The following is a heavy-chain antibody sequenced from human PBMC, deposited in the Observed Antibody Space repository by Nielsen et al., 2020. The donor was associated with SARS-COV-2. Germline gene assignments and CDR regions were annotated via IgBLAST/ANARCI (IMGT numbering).Heavy chain of an antibody. CDR3: ARFPPRRGQTYYYYYGMDV. CDR1: GGSFSDYY. CDR2: INHSGST. D-gene: IGHD3-10*01. J-gene: IGHJ6*02. V-gene: IGHV4-34*01. Sequence: SETLSLTCAVYGGSFSDYYWTWIRQAPGKGLEWIGEINHSGSTNYNPSLKSRIAIFVDTSKKQFSLKLNSVTAADTAVYYCARFPPRRGQTYYYYYGMDVWGQGTTVTVSS.